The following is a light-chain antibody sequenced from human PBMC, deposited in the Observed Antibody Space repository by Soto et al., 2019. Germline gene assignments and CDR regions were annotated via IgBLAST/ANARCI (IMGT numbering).Light chain of an antibody. CDR3: HQSYITPPA. CDR1: QTISPF. Sequence: DIQLTQYLPSLSASVGDRVTITFXASQTISPFLNWYQQKPGRPPTPLIYTTSRLQSGVPTRFSGSGSGTDFTLTISNLQPEDFATYSCHQSYITPPAFGQGTNVEIK. V-gene: IGKV1-39*01. J-gene: IGKJ2*01. CDR2: TTS.